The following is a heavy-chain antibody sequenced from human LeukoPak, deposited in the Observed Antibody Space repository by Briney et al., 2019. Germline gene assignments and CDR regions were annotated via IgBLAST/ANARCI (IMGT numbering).Heavy chain of an antibody. V-gene: IGHV4-4*08. J-gene: IGHJ4*02. CDR3: ARGHLGLQD. CDR1: GTSITNYH. Sequence: SETVSLTCAVSGTSITNYHWTWIRQPPGRGLEWIGYLFSSGTTNYNPSLKSRRTISLDNSNNHISLKLTYRTTTDATVYYCARGHLGLQDWAQGTLVTVSS. CDR2: LFSSGTT.